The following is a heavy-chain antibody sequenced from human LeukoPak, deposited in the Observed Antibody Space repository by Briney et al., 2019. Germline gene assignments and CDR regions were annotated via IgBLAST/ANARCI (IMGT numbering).Heavy chain of an antibody. J-gene: IGHJ6*02. D-gene: IGHD6-13*01. CDR1: GYTFTDYV. CDR2: ISAYNGNT. Sequence: ASVKVSCKASGYTFTDYVIHWVRQAPGQRLEWMGWISAYNGNTNYAQKLQGRVAMTTDTSTSTAYMELRSLRSDDTAVYYCARLAGYYYDMDVWGQGTTVTVSS. CDR3: ARLAGYYYDMDV. V-gene: IGHV1-18*01.